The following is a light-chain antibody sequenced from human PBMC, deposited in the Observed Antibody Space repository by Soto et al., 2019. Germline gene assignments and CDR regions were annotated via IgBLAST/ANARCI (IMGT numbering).Light chain of an antibody. Sequence: QSVLTQPPSVSAAPGQKVTISCCGRTFNIGNNPVSWYQQLPGTAPKLLIYDNNKRPSGIVDRFSGSKSGTSATLGITGLQTGDEADYYCGTWDNNLSAVVFGGGTKVTVL. CDR1: TFNIGNNP. CDR2: DNN. J-gene: IGLJ3*02. CDR3: GTWDNNLSAVV. V-gene: IGLV1-51*01.